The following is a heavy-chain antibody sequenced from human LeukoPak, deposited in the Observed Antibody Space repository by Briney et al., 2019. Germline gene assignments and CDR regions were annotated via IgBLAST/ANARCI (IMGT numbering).Heavy chain of an antibody. Sequence: GGSLRLSCAASGFTVSSNYMSWVRQAPGKGLEWVSVIYSGGSTYYADTVKGRFTISRDNSKNTLYLQMNRLRAEDTAVYYCAQRRAVRPYPFGTWGQGTLVTVSS. J-gene: IGHJ5*02. CDR1: GFTVSSNY. V-gene: IGHV3-53*01. CDR2: IYSGGST. D-gene: IGHD6-6*01. CDR3: AQRRAVRPYPFGT.